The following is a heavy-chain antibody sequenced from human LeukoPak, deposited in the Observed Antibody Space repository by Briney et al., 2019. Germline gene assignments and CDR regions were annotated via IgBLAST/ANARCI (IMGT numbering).Heavy chain of an antibody. J-gene: IGHJ3*02. V-gene: IGHV3-21*01. D-gene: IGHD4/OR15-4a*01. Sequence: GGSQRLSCAASGFTFSSYSMNWVRQAPGKGLEWVSSISSSSSYIYYADSVKGRFTISRDNAKNSLYLQMNSLRAEDTAVYYCARDGAPMVPEAFDIWGQGTMVTVSS. CDR3: ARDGAPMVPEAFDI. CDR1: GFTFSSYS. CDR2: ISSSSSYI.